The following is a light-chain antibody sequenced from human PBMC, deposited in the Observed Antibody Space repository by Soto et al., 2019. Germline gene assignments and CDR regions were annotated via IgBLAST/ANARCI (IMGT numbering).Light chain of an antibody. J-gene: IGLJ3*02. V-gene: IGLV2-8*01. CDR3: SSYAVSNTWV. CDR2: EVN. Sequence: QSALTQPPSASGSPGQSVTISCTGTSSDVGGYSFVSWYQHHPGKAPKLMIYEVNKRPSGVPDRFSGSKSGNTASLTVSGLQAEDEADYYCSSYAVSNTWVFGGGTKLTVL. CDR1: SSDVGGYSF.